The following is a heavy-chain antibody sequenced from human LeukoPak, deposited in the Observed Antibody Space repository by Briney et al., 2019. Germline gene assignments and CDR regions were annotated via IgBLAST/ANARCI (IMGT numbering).Heavy chain of an antibody. D-gene: IGHD6-13*01. CDR3: ARHARNYIAAAHYGMDV. CDR2: IYYSGST. J-gene: IGHJ6*02. CDR1: GGSISSYY. Sequence: PSETLSLTCTVSGGSISSYYWSWIRQPPGKGLEWIGYIYYSGSTNYNPSLKSRVTISVDTSKNQFSLKLSSVTAADTAVYYCARHARNYIAAAHYGMDVWGQGTTVTVSS. V-gene: IGHV4-59*08.